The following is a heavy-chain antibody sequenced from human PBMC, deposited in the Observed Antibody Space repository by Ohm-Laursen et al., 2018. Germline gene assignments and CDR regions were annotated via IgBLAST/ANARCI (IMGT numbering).Heavy chain of an antibody. Sequence: SLRLSCAASGFTFSSYDMSWVRQAPGKGLEWVSAISHSGGTYYADSVKGRFTISRDISKNTLYLQMNSLRAEDTAVYYCARGPVVADWGQGTLVTVSS. CDR2: ISHSGGT. CDR3: ARGPVVAD. V-gene: IGHV3-23*01. D-gene: IGHD4-23*01. J-gene: IGHJ4*02. CDR1: GFTFSSYD.